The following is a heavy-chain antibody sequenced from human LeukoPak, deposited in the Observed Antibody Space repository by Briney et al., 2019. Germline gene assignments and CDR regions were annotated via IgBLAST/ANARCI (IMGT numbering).Heavy chain of an antibody. CDR1: GYMFSNYG. Sequence: ASVTVSCKASGYMFSNYGISWVRQAPGQGLEWMGWISAYNGNTNYAQKLQGRVTMTTDTSTSTAYMELRSLRSDDTAVYYCARDPSVYCSSTSCPMGMDVWGQGTTVTVSS. D-gene: IGHD2-2*01. V-gene: IGHV1-18*01. J-gene: IGHJ6*02. CDR2: ISAYNGNT. CDR3: ARDPSVYCSSTSCPMGMDV.